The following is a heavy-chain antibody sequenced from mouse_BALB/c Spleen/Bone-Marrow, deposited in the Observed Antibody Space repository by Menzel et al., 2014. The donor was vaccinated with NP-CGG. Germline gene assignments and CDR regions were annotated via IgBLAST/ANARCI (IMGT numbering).Heavy chain of an antibody. Sequence: VKLQESGPSLVQPSQSPSITCTVSGFSLTSYGVHWVRQSPGKGLEWLGVIWRGGSTDYNAAFMSRLSITKDNSKSQVFFKMNSLQADDTAIYYCAKRGNYGYFDYWGQGTTLTVSS. V-gene: IGHV2-5-1*01. J-gene: IGHJ2*01. CDR1: GFSLTSYG. CDR2: IWRGGST. CDR3: AKRGNYGYFDY. D-gene: IGHD2-1*01.